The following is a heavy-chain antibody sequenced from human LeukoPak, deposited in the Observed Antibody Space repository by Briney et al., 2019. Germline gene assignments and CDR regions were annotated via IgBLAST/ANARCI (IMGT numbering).Heavy chain of an antibody. CDR2: ISYDGSNK. D-gene: IGHD3-3*01. V-gene: IGHV3-30-3*01. CDR3: ARVSVSYDFWSGYYDY. CDR1: GFTFSSYA. Sequence: GGSLRLSCAASGFTFSSYAMHWVRQAPGKGLEWVAVISYDGSNKYYADSVKGRFTISRDNSKNTLYLQMNSLRAEDTAVYYRARVSVSYDFWSGYYDYWGQGTLVTVSS. J-gene: IGHJ4*02.